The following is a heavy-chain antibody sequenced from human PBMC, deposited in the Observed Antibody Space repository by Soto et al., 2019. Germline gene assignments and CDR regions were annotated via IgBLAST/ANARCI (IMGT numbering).Heavy chain of an antibody. CDR2: IYYSGST. D-gene: IGHD3-10*01. CDR3: AREATMVRGVNNYYYGMDV. J-gene: IGHJ6*02. V-gene: IGHV4-59*01. Sequence: SETLSLTCTVSGGSISSYYWSWIRQPPGKGLEWIGYIYYSGSTNYNPSLKSRVTISVDTSKNQFSLRLSSVTAADTAVYYCAREATMVRGVNNYYYGMDVWGQGTTVTVSS. CDR1: GGSISSYY.